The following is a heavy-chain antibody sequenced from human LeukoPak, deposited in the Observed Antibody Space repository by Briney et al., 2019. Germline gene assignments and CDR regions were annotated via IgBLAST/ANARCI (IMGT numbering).Heavy chain of an antibody. D-gene: IGHD6-6*01. J-gene: IGHJ6*03. CDR2: ISSSGSTI. Sequence: AGGSLRLSCAASGFTFSSYEMNWVRQAPGKGLEWVSYISSSGSTICYADSVKGRFTISRDNAKNSLYLQMNSLRAEDTAVYYCARETEQLVYYYYYMDVRGKGTTVTVSS. CDR1: GFTFSSYE. CDR3: ARETEQLVYYYYYMDV. V-gene: IGHV3-48*03.